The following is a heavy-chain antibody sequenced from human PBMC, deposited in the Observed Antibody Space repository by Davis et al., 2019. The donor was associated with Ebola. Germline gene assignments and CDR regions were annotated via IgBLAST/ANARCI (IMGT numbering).Heavy chain of an antibody. CDR2: IIPLFGTV. CDR1: GGTFSSYG. Sequence: SVKVSCKAAGGTFSSYGFSWVRQAPGQGLEWMGGIIPLFGTVNYAQKFQGRVTITADESTSTLYMELSSLRSEDTAVYYCARGEVTRAFLGGVRNDYYYYYMDLWGRGTTVTVSS. CDR3: ARGEVTRAFLGGVRNDYYYYYMDL. D-gene: IGHD4-17*01. V-gene: IGHV1-69*13. J-gene: IGHJ6*03.